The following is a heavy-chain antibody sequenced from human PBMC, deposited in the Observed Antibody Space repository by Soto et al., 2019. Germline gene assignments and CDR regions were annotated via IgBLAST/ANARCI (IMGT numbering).Heavy chain of an antibody. CDR3: AADFIGGWSGGSCYPVNWFDP. V-gene: IGHV1-58*01. CDR1: GFTFTSSA. D-gene: IGHD2-15*01. J-gene: IGHJ5*02. Sequence: SVKVSCKASGFTFTSSAVQWVRQARGQRLEWIGWIVVGSGNTNYAQKFQERVTITRDMSTSTAYMELSSLRSEDTAVYYCAADFIGGWSGGSCYPVNWFDPWGQATMV. CDR2: IVVGSGNT.